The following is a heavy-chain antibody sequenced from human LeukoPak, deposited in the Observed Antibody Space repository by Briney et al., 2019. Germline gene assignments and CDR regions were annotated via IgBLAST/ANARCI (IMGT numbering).Heavy chain of an antibody. Sequence: GSSVKVSCKASGGSFSTSGFSWVRQAPGQGLEGMGGVIPIYGTPSYAQKFQGRVTITTDESTSTAYMELSSLRSEDTAVYYCARDHWGIVENGYDYFYYDMDVWGQGTTVTVSS. J-gene: IGHJ6*02. CDR1: GGSFSTSG. CDR3: ARDHWGIVENGYDYFYYDMDV. D-gene: IGHD7-27*01. CDR2: VIPIYGTP. V-gene: IGHV1-69*05.